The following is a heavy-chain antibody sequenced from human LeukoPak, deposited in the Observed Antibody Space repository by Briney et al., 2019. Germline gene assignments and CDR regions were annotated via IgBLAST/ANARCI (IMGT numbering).Heavy chain of an antibody. CDR3: AGTLYYDSSFDI. V-gene: IGHV3-30*04. Sequence: GGSLRLSCAASGFTFSSYAMHWVRQAPGKGLEWVAVISYDGSNKYYADSVKGRFTISRDNPKNTLYLQMNSLRAEDTAVYYCAGTLYYDSSFDIWGQGTMVTVSS. CDR1: GFTFSSYA. CDR2: ISYDGSNK. D-gene: IGHD3-22*01. J-gene: IGHJ3*02.